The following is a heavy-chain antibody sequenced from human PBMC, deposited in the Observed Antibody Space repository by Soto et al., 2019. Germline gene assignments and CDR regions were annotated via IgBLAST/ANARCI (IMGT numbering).Heavy chain of an antibody. CDR1: GFTADDYA. V-gene: IGHV3-9*02. D-gene: IGHD4-17*01. J-gene: IGHJ4*02. CDR3: AKDMKWGGMTTIHYFDS. CDR2: ISSNSDTI. Sequence: EVQLVESGGGLVQPGRSLRLSCVASGFTADDYAMHWVRQAPGKGLEWVSGISSNSDTIDYADSVKGRFTISRDNAKNSLFLQMYSLRTEDTALYYCAKDMKWGGMTTIHYFDSWGQGTLVTVSS.